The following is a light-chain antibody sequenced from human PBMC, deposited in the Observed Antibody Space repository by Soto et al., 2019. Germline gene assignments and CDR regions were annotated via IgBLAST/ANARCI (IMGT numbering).Light chain of an antibody. CDR2: DMS. V-gene: IGKV3-11*01. J-gene: IGKJ4*01. CDR3: QQRYSWPLT. CDR1: QSIDND. Sequence: EIVLTQSPATLSLSPGERATLSCRASQSIDNDLDWYQQKPGQAPRLVMYDMSTRATGIPARFSGSGSGTDFTLTIGSLEPEDVAVYYCQQRYSWPLTFGGGTKVEIK.